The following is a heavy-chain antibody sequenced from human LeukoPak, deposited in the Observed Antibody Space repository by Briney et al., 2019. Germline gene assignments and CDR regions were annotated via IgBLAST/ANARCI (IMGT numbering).Heavy chain of an antibody. CDR3: ARGGYDYIWGSFESDY. CDR1: GYTFTSYY. Sequence: ASVKVSCKASGYTFTSYYMHWVRQAPGQGLEWMGIINPSGGSTSYAQKFQGRVTMTRDTSTSTVYMELSSLRSEDTAVYYCARGGYDYIWGSFESDYWGQGTLVTVSS. J-gene: IGHJ4*02. V-gene: IGHV1-46*01. D-gene: IGHD3-16*01. CDR2: INPSGGST.